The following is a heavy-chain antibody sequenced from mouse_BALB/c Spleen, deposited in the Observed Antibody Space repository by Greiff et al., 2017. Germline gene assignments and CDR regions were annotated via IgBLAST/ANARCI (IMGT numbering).Heavy chain of an antibody. CDR1: GYAFSSSW. V-gene: IGHV1-82*01. CDR2: IYPGDGDT. D-gene: IGHD2-14*01. J-gene: IGHJ3*01. CDR3: TRWDYRYAY. Sequence: LVESGPELVKPGASVKISCKASGYAFSSSWMNWVKQRPGQGLEWIGRIYPGDGDTNYNGKFKGKATLTADKSSSTAYMQLSSLTSEDSAVYYCTRWDYRYAYWGQGTLVTVSA.